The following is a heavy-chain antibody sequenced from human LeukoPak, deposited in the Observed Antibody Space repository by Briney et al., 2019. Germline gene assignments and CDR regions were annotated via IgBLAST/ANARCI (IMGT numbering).Heavy chain of an antibody. J-gene: IGHJ3*02. CDR3: ARLVESGGEMATINFDI. Sequence: SETLSLTCAVYGGSFSGYYWSWIRQPPGKGLEWIGEINHSGSTNYNPSLKSRVTISVDTSKNQFSLKLSSVTAADTAVYYCARLVESGGEMATINFDIWGQGTMVTVSS. V-gene: IGHV4-34*01. CDR2: INHSGST. D-gene: IGHD5-24*01. CDR1: GGSFSGYY.